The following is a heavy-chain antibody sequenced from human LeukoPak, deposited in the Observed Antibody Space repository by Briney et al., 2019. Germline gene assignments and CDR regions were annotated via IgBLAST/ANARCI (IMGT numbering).Heavy chain of an antibody. CDR1: GGSFSGYY. D-gene: IGHD2-15*01. V-gene: IGHV4-34*01. Sequence: SETLSLTCAVYGGSFSGYYWSWIRQPPGKGLEWIGEINHSGSTNYNPSLKSRVTISVDTSKNQFSLKLSSVTAADTAVYYCARGQGGSVDYWGQGTLVTVSS. J-gene: IGHJ4*02. CDR2: INHSGST. CDR3: ARGQGGSVDY.